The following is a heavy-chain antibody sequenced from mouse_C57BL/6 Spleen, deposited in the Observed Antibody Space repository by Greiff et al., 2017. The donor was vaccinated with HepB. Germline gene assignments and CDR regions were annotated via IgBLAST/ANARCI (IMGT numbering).Heavy chain of an antibody. V-gene: IGHV1-64*01. Sequence: QVQLQQPGAELVKPGASVKLSCKASGYTFTSYWMHWVKQRPGQGLEWIGMIHPNSGSTNYNEKFKSKATLTVDKSSSTAYMQLSSLTSEDSAVYYCARSLDYYGYPFAYWGQGTLVTVSA. CDR2: IHPNSGST. CDR3: ARSLDYYGYPFAY. D-gene: IGHD2-2*01. CDR1: GYTFTSYW. J-gene: IGHJ3*01.